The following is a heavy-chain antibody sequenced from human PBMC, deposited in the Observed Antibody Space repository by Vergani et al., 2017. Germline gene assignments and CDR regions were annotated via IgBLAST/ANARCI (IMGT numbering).Heavy chain of an antibody. J-gene: IGHJ3*02. Sequence: QVQLQQWGAGLLKPSETLSLTCAVYGGSFSGYYWSWIRQHPGKGLEWIGYIYYSGSTYYNPSLKSRVTISVDTSKNQFSLKLSSVTAADTAVYYCARVDDSSGSNAFDIWGQGTMVTVSS. V-gene: IGHV4-34*01. CDR2: IYYSGST. CDR1: GGSFSGYY. D-gene: IGHD3-22*01. CDR3: ARVDDSSGSNAFDI.